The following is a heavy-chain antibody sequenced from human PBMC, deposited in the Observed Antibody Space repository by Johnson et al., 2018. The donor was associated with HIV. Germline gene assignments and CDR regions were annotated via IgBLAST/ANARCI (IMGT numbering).Heavy chain of an antibody. CDR2: IGTAGDT. D-gene: IGHD1-26*01. CDR1: GFTFSIYD. CDR3: ARGGGSSVAFDI. J-gene: IGHJ3*02. V-gene: IGHV3-13*01. Sequence: VQLVESGGDWVQPGGSLRLSCAASGFTFSIYDMHWVRQPTGKGLEWVSAIGTAGDTYYAASVQGRFTISRDNSKNTLYLQMNSLRAEDTAGDYCARGGGSSVAFDIWGQGTMVTVSS.